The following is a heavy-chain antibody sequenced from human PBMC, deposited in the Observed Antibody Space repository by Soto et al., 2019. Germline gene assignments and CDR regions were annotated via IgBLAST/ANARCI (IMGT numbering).Heavy chain of an antibody. V-gene: IGHV4-30-4*01. D-gene: IGHD3-22*01. J-gene: IGHJ2*01. Sequence: PSETLSLTCTVSGASINKNDYYWSWIRQTTGKGLEWIGYVYYSGNTDYIPSLKSRLSMSIDKSQNQFTLKLNYVPAEDTATYYCARMSYFYDKWYFDPWGRGNLVT. CDR3: ARMSYFYDKWYFDP. CDR1: GASINKNDYY. CDR2: VYYSGNT.